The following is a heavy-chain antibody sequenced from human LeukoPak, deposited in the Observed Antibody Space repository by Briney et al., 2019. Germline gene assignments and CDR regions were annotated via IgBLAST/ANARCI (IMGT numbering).Heavy chain of an antibody. V-gene: IGHV4-39*01. CDR1: GGSISSYY. CDR2: IYYSGST. Sequence: SETLSLTCTVSGGSISSYYWSWIRQPPGKGLEWIGSIYYSGSTYYNPSLKSRVTISVDTSKNQFSLKLSSVTAADTAVYYCARPSHDYYYGMDVWGQGTTVTVSS. J-gene: IGHJ6*02. CDR3: ARPSHDYYYGMDV.